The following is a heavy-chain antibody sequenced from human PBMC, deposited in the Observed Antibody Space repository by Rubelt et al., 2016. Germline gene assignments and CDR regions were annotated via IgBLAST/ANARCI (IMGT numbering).Heavy chain of an antibody. V-gene: IGHV1-18*01. D-gene: IGHD3-10*01. CDR3: ARSEMVRGVISYYYGMDV. CDR2: ITAYNGNT. CDR1: GYTLTSFG. J-gene: IGHJ6*02. Sequence: QVQLVQSGGEVKKPGASVRVSCKASGYTLTSFGITWVRQAPGQGLEWMGCITAYNGNTNYAEKLQGRVTMTTDTSKGTAYLDLRSLISDDTGVYDCARSEMVRGVISYYYGMDVWGQGTTVTVSS.